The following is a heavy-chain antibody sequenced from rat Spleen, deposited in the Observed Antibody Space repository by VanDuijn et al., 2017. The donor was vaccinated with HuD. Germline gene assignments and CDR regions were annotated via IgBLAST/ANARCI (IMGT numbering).Heavy chain of an antibody. J-gene: IGHJ2*01. CDR3: ASPRYLGY. D-gene: IGHD2-1*01. CDR2: ISYEGSST. Sequence: EVQLVESGGGLVQPGRSLKLSCVASGFTFNNYWMTWIRQAQGKGLEWVASISYEGSSTYYADTVKGRFTISRDNAKNTLYLQLSSLRSEDTALYYCASPRYLGYWGQGVMVTVSS. V-gene: IGHV5-31*01. CDR1: GFTFNNYW.